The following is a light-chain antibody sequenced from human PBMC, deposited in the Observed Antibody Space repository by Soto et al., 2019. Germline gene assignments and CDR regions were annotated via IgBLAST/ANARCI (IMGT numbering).Light chain of an antibody. CDR2: GSS. J-gene: IGKJ2*01. V-gene: IGKV3-20*01. CDR1: QSVSNNY. CDR3: QQYGSSPPYT. Sequence: EVVLTQSPGTLSLSPGERATLSCRASQSVSNNYFAWYQQKPGQAPRLLILGSSDRTTGIPDRFSGSVSGTDFTLTISRLEPEDFAVYYCQQYGSSPPYTFGQGTKLEIK.